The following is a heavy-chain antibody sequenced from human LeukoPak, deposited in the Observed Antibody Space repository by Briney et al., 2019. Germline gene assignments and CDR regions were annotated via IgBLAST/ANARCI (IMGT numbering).Heavy chain of an antibody. J-gene: IGHJ4*02. D-gene: IGHD3-3*01. CDR1: GFTFSSYA. Sequence: GRSLRLSCAASGFTFSSYAMSWVRQAPGKGLEWVSAISGSGGSTYYADSVKGRFTISRDNSKNTLYLQMNSLRAEDTAVYYCAKDRYGFWSGYDYWGQGTLVTVSS. CDR2: ISGSGGST. CDR3: AKDRYGFWSGYDY. V-gene: IGHV3-23*01.